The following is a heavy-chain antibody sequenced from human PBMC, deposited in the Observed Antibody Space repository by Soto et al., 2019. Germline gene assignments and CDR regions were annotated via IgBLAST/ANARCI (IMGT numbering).Heavy chain of an antibody. CDR1: GDSVTSGDYY. J-gene: IGHJ6*02. Sequence: KTSETLSLTCSVSGDSVTSGDYYWTWVRQSPGKGLEWIGYISYSGNTAYNPSLKSRVTISVDTSKNQFSLKLSSVTAADTAVYYCAGSLYYYDSSGDGMDVWGQGTTVTVSS. D-gene: IGHD3-22*01. V-gene: IGHV4-30-4*01. CDR3: AGSLYYYDSSGDGMDV. CDR2: ISYSGNT.